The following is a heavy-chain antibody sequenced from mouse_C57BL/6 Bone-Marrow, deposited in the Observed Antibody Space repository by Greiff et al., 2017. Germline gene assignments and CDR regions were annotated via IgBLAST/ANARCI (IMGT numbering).Heavy chain of an antibody. CDR3: AFITTVVDWYFDV. Sequence: QVQLQQPGAELVKPGASVKLSCKASGYTFTSYWMHWVKQRPGQGLEWIGMIHPNSGSTNYNEKFKGKATLTVDKSSSTAYMQLSSLTSEDSAVYYCAFITTVVDWYFDVWGTGTTVTVSS. J-gene: IGHJ1*03. D-gene: IGHD1-1*01. CDR2: IHPNSGST. CDR1: GYTFTSYW. V-gene: IGHV1-64*01.